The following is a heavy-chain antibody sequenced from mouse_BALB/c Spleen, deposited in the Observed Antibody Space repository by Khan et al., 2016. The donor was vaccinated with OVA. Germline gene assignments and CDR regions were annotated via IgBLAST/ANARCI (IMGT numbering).Heavy chain of an antibody. CDR3: ARDYWDVFAY. J-gene: IGHJ3*01. D-gene: IGHD4-1*01. Sequence: VQLQQSGTELVKPGASVKLSCTASGFNIKDTYMHWVKQRPEQGLEWIGRIDPANGNTKYDPKFQDKATMTTDTSSNTAYLQLSSLTSEDTAVYYCARDYWDVFAYWGQGTLVTVSA. CDR1: GFNIKDTY. CDR2: IDPANGNT. V-gene: IGHV14-3*02.